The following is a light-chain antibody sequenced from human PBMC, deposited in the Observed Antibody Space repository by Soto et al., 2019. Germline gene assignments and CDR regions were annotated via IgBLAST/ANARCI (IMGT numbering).Light chain of an antibody. J-gene: IGKJ3*01. CDR1: QTINTW. CDR2: RAS. CDR3: QQYETYSGT. V-gene: IGKV1-5*03. Sequence: DIQMTQSPSTLSASVGDRVTITCRASQTINTWLAWYQQKPGKAPKLLIYRASNLVSGVPSRFSGSGSGTEFTLTISSLQPDDFSIYYCQQYETYSGTFGPGTKVVI.